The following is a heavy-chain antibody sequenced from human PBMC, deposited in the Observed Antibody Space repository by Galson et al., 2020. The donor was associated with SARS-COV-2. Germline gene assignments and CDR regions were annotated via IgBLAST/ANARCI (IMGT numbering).Heavy chain of an antibody. J-gene: IGHJ6*02. D-gene: IGHD2-2*01. CDR3: ARGIVVVPAADHDYYGMDF. Sequence: ASVTVSCKDSGYTFTGYYMHWVRQAPGPGLEWMGWINHNSGGTNYAQKLQGSVTMTRDTSISTAYMVLSRLRSDDTAVYYCARGIVVVPAADHDYYGMDFWGQGTTVTVSS. CDR1: GYTFTGYY. CDR2: INHNSGGT. V-gene: IGHV1-2*02.